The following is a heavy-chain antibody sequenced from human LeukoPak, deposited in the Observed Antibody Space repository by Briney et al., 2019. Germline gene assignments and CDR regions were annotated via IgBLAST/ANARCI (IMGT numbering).Heavy chain of an antibody. CDR1: GGSISSGNSY. CDR2: ISYSGST. CDR3: ARVQMATIFDS. D-gene: IGHD5-24*01. Sequence: PSAPLSLPCPVSGGSISSGNSYWSWIRQPPGQGLEWIGYISYSGSTYYNASLKSRVSVSIDTSNNRFSLKLTSMTAADTAIYYCARVQMATIFDSWGQGTLVTVSS. J-gene: IGHJ4*02. V-gene: IGHV4-30-4*01.